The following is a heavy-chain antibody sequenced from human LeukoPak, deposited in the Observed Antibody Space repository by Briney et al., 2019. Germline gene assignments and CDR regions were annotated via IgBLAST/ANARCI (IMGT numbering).Heavy chain of an antibody. CDR3: ARESPYYYDSSGYSIYYYYGMDV. CDR2: ISGSGGST. CDR1: GFTFSSYA. J-gene: IGHJ6*02. D-gene: IGHD3-22*01. V-gene: IGHV3-23*01. Sequence: PGGSLRLSCAASGFTFSSYAMSWVRQAPGKGLEWVSAISGSGGSTYYADSVKGRFTISRDNSKNTLYLQMNSLRAEDTAVYYRARESPYYYDSSGYSIYYYYGMDVWGQGTTVTVSS.